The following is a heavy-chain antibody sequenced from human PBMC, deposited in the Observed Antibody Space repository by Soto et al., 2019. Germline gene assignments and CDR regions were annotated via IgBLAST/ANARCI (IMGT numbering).Heavy chain of an antibody. D-gene: IGHD2-15*01. V-gene: IGHV1-69*13. CDR1: GGTFSSYA. Sequence: ASVKVSCKASGGTFSSYAISWVRQAPGQGLEWMGGIIPIFGTANYAQKFQGRVTITADESTSTAYMELSSLRSEDTAVYYCARSGVVVAATSWWFDPWGQGTLVTVSS. CDR3: ARSGVVVAATSWWFDP. CDR2: IIPIFGTA. J-gene: IGHJ5*02.